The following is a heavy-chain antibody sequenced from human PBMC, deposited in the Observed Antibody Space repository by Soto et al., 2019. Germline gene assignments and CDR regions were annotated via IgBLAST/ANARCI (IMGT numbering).Heavy chain of an antibody. CDR3: ASAGSVLDILTGYYMGHYYYGMDV. Sequence: QVQLVESGGGVVQPGRSLRLSCSASGFTFSSYAMHWVRQAPGKGLEWVAVISYDGSNKYYEDSVKGRFTISRDNSNNTLYLQMYSLIAVDSFVYYCASAGSVLDILTGYYMGHYYYGMDVCGQATTVTVSS. CDR1: GFTFSSYA. V-gene: IGHV3-30-3*01. CDR2: ISYDGSNK. D-gene: IGHD3-9*01. J-gene: IGHJ6*02.